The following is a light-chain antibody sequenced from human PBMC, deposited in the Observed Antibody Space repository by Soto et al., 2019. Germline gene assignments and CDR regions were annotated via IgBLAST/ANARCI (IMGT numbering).Light chain of an antibody. Sequence: EIVLTQSPATLSLSPGERATLSCRASQSVSSYLAWYQQKPGQAPRLLIYDASNRATGIPARFSGSESGTDFTLTISSLEPEDFAVYYCQQRSNWPPEFTFGQGTRLEIK. CDR1: QSVSSY. CDR2: DAS. V-gene: IGKV3-11*01. J-gene: IGKJ5*01. CDR3: QQRSNWPPEFT.